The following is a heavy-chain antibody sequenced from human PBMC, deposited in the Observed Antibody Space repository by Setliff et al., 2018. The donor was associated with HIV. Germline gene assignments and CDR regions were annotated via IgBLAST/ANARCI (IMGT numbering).Heavy chain of an antibody. CDR3: ARIPRDGSGLSYYYYYYMDV. CDR2: IRYDGSNK. D-gene: IGHD3-10*01. J-gene: IGHJ6*03. CDR1: GFTFSSYG. Sequence: LRLSCAASGFTFSSYGMHWVRQAPGKGLEWVAFIRYDGSNKYYADSVKGRFTISRDNSKNTLYLQMNSLRAEDTAVYYCARIPRDGSGLSYYYYYYMDVWGKGTTVTVSS. V-gene: IGHV3-30*02.